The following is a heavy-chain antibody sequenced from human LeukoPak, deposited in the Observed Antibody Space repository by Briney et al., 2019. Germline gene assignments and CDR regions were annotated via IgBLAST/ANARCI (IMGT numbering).Heavy chain of an antibody. Sequence: GGSLRLSCAASGFTFSSYAMSWVRQAPGKGLEWVSGLSGSGGSTYYADSVKGRFTISRDNSKNTLYLQMNSLRVEDTAVYLCAKCLSISPRAALDIWGQGTVVTVSS. V-gene: IGHV3-23*01. CDR3: AKCLSISPRAALDI. D-gene: IGHD6-6*01. J-gene: IGHJ3*02. CDR1: GFTFSSYA. CDR2: LSGSGGST.